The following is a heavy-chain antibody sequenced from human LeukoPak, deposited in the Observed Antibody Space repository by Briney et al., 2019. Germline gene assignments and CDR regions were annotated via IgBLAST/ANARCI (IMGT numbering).Heavy chain of an antibody. CDR2: ISGSGGST. CDR1: GFTFSSYW. J-gene: IGHJ4*02. D-gene: IGHD3-9*01. CDR3: AKDQRYFDCFDY. Sequence: GGSLRLSCAASGFTFSSYWMSWVRQAPGKGLEWVSAISGSGGSTYYADSVKGRFTISRDNSKNTLYLQMNSLRAEDTAVYYCAKDQRYFDCFDYWGQGTLVTVSS. V-gene: IGHV3-23*01.